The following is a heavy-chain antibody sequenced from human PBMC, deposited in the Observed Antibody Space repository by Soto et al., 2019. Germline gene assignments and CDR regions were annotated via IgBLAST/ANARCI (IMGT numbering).Heavy chain of an antibody. Sequence: ASETLSLTCAVSGGSISSGGYSWSWIRQPPGKGLEWIGYIYHSGSTYYNPSLKSRVTISVGRSKNQFSLKLSSVTAADTAVYYCARIMITFGGAPYGMDVWGQGTTVTVSS. V-gene: IGHV4-30-2*01. CDR1: GGSISSGGYS. CDR2: IYHSGST. J-gene: IGHJ6*02. CDR3: ARIMITFGGAPYGMDV. D-gene: IGHD3-16*01.